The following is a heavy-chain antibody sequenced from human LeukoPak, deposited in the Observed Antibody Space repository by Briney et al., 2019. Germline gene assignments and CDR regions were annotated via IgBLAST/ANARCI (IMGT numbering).Heavy chain of an antibody. Sequence: GGSLRLSCAASGLTFSNYAMHWVRQAPGKGLEWVAFVSYDGHNKHYTDSVRGRFTISRDNSQNTLYLQMNSLRVEDTAVYFCAKSYSSGAGSGGGLEHWGQGTLVTVSS. CDR3: AKSYSSGAGSGGGLEH. CDR1: GLTFSNYA. J-gene: IGHJ4*02. V-gene: IGHV3-30-3*01. CDR2: VSYDGHNK. D-gene: IGHD6-19*01.